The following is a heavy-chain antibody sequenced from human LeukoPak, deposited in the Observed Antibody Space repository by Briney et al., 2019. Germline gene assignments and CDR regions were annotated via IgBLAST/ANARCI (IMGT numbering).Heavy chain of an antibody. Sequence: GASVKVSCKASGYSFISYGISWVRQAPGQGLEWMGSISAYNGNINYAQKLQGRVTMTTDTSTSTAYMELRSLRSDDTAVYYCARGIHYSDSSGYPEYWGQGTLVTVSS. V-gene: IGHV1-18*01. CDR3: ARGIHYSDSSGYPEY. CDR1: GYSFISYG. CDR2: ISAYNGNI. J-gene: IGHJ4*02. D-gene: IGHD3-22*01.